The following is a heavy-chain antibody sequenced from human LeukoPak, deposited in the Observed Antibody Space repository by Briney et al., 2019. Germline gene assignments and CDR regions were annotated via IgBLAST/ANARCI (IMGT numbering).Heavy chain of an antibody. J-gene: IGHJ4*02. CDR1: GGSIGTSY. CDR3: ARDSRGGGPDFDY. V-gene: IGHV4-59*01. D-gene: IGHD2-15*01. CDR2: IHYSGAT. Sequence: SETLSLTCTVSGGSIGTSYWAWIRQPPGKGLEWVAYIHYSGATSYNPSLESRLTISLDMSNNQFSLKLSSVTAADTAVYYCARDSRGGGPDFDYWGQGVLVTVSS.